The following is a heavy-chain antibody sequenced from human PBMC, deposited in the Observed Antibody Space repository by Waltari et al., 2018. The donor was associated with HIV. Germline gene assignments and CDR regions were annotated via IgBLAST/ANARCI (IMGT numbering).Heavy chain of an antibody. Sequence: QVQLQESGPGLVKPSQTLSLTCTVSGGSISSGDYFWSWIRQHPGKGLEWIGYIYYSGRTYYNPSLKSRVTISVDTSKNQFSLKLSSVTAADTAVYYCARVKEDDYGGKCAFDIWGQGTMVTVSS. J-gene: IGHJ3*02. V-gene: IGHV4-31*03. D-gene: IGHD4-17*01. CDR3: ARVKEDDYGGKCAFDI. CDR1: GGSISSGDYF. CDR2: IYYSGRT.